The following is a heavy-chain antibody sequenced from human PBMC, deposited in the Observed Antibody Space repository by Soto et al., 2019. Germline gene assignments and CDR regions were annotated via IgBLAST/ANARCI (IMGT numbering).Heavy chain of an antibody. J-gene: IGHJ3*02. CDR1: GYTFTSYD. D-gene: IGHD6-6*01. Sequence: ASVKVSCKASGYTFTSYDINWLRQATGQGLEWMGWMNPNSGNTGYAQKFQGRVTMTRNTSISTAYMELSSLRSEDTAVYYCASTIAASGRAFDIWGQGTMVTVSS. CDR2: MNPNSGNT. CDR3: ASTIAASGRAFDI. V-gene: IGHV1-8*01.